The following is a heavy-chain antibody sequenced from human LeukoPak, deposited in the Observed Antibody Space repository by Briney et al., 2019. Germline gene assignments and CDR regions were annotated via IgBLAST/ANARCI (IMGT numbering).Heavy chain of an antibody. Sequence: PRRSLRLSCAASGFTFSSDAMSWVRQAPGKGLEWVSAISGSGGSTYYADSVKGRFTISRDNSKNTLYLQMNSLRAEDTAVYYCSVYGRYYFDYWGQGTLVTVSS. V-gene: IGHV3-23*01. CDR1: GFTFSSDA. J-gene: IGHJ4*02. CDR3: SVYGRYYFDY. CDR2: ISGSGGST. D-gene: IGHD3-10*01.